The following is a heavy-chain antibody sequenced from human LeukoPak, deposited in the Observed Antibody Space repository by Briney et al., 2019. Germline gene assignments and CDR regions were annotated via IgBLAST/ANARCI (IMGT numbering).Heavy chain of an antibody. V-gene: IGHV4-34*01. CDR2: INHSGST. CDR3: ARAGYSSSWYRLVEYFQH. CDR1: GGSFSGYY. J-gene: IGHJ1*01. D-gene: IGHD6-13*01. Sequence: SETLSLTCAVYGGSFSGYYWSWIRQPPGKGLEGIGEINHSGSTNYNPSLKSRVTISVDTSKNQFSLKLSSVTAADTAVYYCARAGYSSSWYRLVEYFQHWGQGTLVTVSS.